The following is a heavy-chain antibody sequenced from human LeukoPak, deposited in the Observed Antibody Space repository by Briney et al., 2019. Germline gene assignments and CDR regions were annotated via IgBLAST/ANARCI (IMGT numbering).Heavy chain of an antibody. J-gene: IGHJ4*02. V-gene: IGHV3-30*18. CDR2: ISYDGSNK. Sequence: PGGSLRLSCAASGFTFSSYGMHWVRQAPGKGLEWVAVISYDGSNKYYADSVKGRFTISRDNSKNTLYLQMNSLRAEDTAVYYCAKPVRSLAVAGTWFDYWGQGTLVTVSS. CDR1: GFTFSSYG. CDR3: AKPVRSLAVAGTWFDY. D-gene: IGHD6-19*01.